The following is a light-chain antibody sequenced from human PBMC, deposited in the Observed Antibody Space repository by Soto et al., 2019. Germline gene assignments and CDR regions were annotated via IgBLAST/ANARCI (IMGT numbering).Light chain of an antibody. V-gene: IGKV3-11*01. CDR1: QSVSSY. CDR3: QQRSSWWT. CDR2: DES. J-gene: IGKJ1*01. Sequence: EIVLTQSPATLSLSPEERATLSCRASQSVSSYLAWYQQKPGQAPRLLIYDESNRTTGIPARFSGSGYGTDFVLSISRLEREDFEVFFWQQRSSWWTFGQGTKVEIK.